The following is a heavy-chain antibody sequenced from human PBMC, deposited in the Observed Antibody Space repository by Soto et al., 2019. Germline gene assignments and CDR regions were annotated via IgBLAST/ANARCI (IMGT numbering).Heavy chain of an antibody. J-gene: IGHJ5*01. CDR3: ASDARDVWFDS. CDR1: GGSFSGYY. V-gene: IGHV4-34*01. D-gene: IGHD6-6*01. Sequence: SATLSLTCAVYGGSFSGYYWSWIRQPPGKGLEWIGEINHSGSTNYNPSLKSRVTISVDTSKNQFSLKLSSVTAADTAVYYCASDARDVWFDSWGQGTLVTVSS. CDR2: INHSGST.